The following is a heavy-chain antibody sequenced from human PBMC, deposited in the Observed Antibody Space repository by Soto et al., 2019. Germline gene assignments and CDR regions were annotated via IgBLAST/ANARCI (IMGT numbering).Heavy chain of an antibody. J-gene: IGHJ4*02. V-gene: IGHV1-3*05. Sequence: QVQLVQSGAEEKKPGASVKVSCKASGYTFTSYAMHWVRQAPGQRLEWMGWINPGNGNTKYSQKFQGRVTITRDTSASTANMELSSLRSEDTAVYYCARDRGLTIDYWGQGTLVTVSS. CDR3: ARDRGLTIDY. D-gene: IGHD3-10*01. CDR2: INPGNGNT. CDR1: GYTFTSYA.